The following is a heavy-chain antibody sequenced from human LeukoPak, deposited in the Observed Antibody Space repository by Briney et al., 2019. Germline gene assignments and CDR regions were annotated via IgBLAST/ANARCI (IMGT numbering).Heavy chain of an antibody. CDR2: IIPIFGTA. V-gene: IGHV1-69*05. CDR3: ARGRLVPAAIFDP. J-gene: IGHJ5*02. D-gene: IGHD2-2*01. CDR1: GGTFSSYA. Sequence: GASVKVSCKASGGTFSSYAISWVRQAPGQGLEWMGRIIPIFGTANYAQKFQGRVTITTDKSTSTAYMELSSLRSEDTAVYYCARGRLVPAAIFDPWGQGTLVTVSS.